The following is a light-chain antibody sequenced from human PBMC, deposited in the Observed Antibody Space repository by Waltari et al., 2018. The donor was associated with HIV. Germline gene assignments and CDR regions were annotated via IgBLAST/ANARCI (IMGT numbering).Light chain of an antibody. CDR3: QQRSNWPPYT. J-gene: IGKJ2*01. CDR1: QMVSSY. CDR2: DAS. Sequence: EIVLTQAPATLPLPPGARAPLSFTASQMVSSYLAWYPPTPGNAPRLLIYDASTRATGIPARFSGSGSGTDFTLTISSLEPEDFAVYYCQQRSNWPPYTFGQGTKLEIK. V-gene: IGKV3-11*01.